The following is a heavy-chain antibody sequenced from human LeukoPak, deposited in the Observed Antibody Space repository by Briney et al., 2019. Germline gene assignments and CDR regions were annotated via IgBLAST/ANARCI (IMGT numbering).Heavy chain of an antibody. CDR3: ARAPSTLYYYYGMDV. CDR1: GGSISSGGYY. CDR2: IYYSGGT. J-gene: IGHJ6*02. Sequence: PSQTLSLTCTVSGGSISSGGYYWSWIRQHPGKGLEWIGYIYYSGGTYYNPSLKSRVTISVDTSKNQFSLKLSSVTAADTAVYYCARAPSTLYYYYGMDVWGQGTMVTVSS. V-gene: IGHV4-31*03.